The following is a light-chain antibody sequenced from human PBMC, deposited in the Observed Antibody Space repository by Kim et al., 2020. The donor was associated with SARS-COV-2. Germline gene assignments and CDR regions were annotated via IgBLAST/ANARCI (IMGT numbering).Light chain of an antibody. J-gene: IGLJ2*01. CDR3: QSYDSSNLV. V-gene: IGLV6-57*01. CDR2: DDN. CDR1: SGSIASNY. Sequence: GKTVTISCTRSSGSIASNYVQWYQQRPGSSPTTVIYDDNQRFPGVPDRFSGSIDSSTNSASLTISGLKAEDESDYYCQSYDSSNLVFGGGTKLTVL.